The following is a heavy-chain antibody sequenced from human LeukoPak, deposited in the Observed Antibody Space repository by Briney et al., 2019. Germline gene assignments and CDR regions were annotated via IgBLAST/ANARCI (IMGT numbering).Heavy chain of an antibody. J-gene: IGHJ4*02. CDR3: ARGRELLSYFDY. CDR1: GGTFSTYA. CDR2: IIPIFGTT. V-gene: IGHV1-69*13. D-gene: IGHD1-26*01. Sequence: GASVKVSCKASGGTFSTYAINWVRQAPGQGLEWMGGIIPIFGTTNYAQKFQGRVTITADESTSTAYMELSGLRSEDTAVYYCARGRELLSYFDYWGQGTLVTVSS.